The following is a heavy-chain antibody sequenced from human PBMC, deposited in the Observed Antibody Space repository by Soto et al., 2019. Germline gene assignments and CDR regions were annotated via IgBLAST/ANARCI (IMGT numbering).Heavy chain of an antibody. CDR1: GFTFNSYA. D-gene: IGHD4-17*01. CDR2: ISGSGGSK. V-gene: IGHV3-23*01. CDR3: AKDRYGDYVYYFDY. J-gene: IGHJ4*02. Sequence: EVQLLESGGGLVQPGGSLRLSCAASGFTFNSYAMSWVRQAPGKGLEWVSAISGSGGSKYYADPVKGRFTISRDNSKNTLYLQMNSLRDEDTAVYYCAKDRYGDYVYYFDYWGQGTLVTVSS.